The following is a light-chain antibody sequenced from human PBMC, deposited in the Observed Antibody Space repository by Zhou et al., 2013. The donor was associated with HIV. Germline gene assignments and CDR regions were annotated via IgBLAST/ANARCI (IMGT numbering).Light chain of an antibody. J-gene: IGKJ4*01. CDR2: GAS. Sequence: DIQMTQSPSSLSASVGDRVTITCQASQDIGNYLNWYQQIPGKAPKLLISGASNLETGVPSRFSGSGSGTVFTFTISSLQPEDIATYYCQQYDTFLTFGGGTKVEIK. V-gene: IGKV1-33*01. CDR3: QQYDTFLT. CDR1: QDIGNY.